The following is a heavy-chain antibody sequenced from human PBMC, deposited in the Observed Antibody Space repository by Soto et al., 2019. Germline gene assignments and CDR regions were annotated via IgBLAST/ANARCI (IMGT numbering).Heavy chain of an antibody. CDR3: ARDMGELSLVGSFDY. V-gene: IGHV4-34*01. Sequence: QVQLQQWGAGLLKPSETLSLTCAVYGGSFSGYYWSWIRQPPGKGLEWIGEINHSGSTNYNPSLKSRVTISVDTSKNQFSLKLSSVTAADTAVYYCARDMGELSLVGSFDYWGQGTLVTVSS. J-gene: IGHJ4*02. CDR1: GGSFSGYY. D-gene: IGHD3-16*02. CDR2: INHSGST.